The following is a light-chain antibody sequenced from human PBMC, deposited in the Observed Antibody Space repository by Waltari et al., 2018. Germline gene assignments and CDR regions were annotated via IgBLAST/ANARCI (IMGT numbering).Light chain of an antibody. CDR1: QSVLYSSNNKNY. CDR2: WAS. CDR3: QQFYTTPMT. J-gene: IGKJ5*01. V-gene: IGKV4-1*01. Sequence: DIVMTQSPDSLAVSLGERATINCKSSQSVLYSSNNKNYVAWYQQKPGQPPKLLVDWASTRESGVPDRFSAGGSGTEFTLTISSLQAEDVAVYYCQQFYTTPMTFGQGTRLEIK.